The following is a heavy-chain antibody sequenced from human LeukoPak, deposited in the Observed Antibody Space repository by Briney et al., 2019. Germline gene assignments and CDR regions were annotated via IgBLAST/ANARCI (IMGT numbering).Heavy chain of an antibody. V-gene: IGHV1-2*02. Sequence: GASVKVSCKVSGYTFTGYYIHWVRQAPGQGLEWMGWINPNSGGTNYAQKFQGRVTMTRDTSISTAYMELSRLRSDDTAVYYCARGLGYCSGGSCHPNWFDPWGQGTLVTVSS. J-gene: IGHJ5*02. CDR2: INPNSGGT. CDR3: ARGLGYCSGGSCHPNWFDP. CDR1: GYTFTGYY. D-gene: IGHD2-15*01.